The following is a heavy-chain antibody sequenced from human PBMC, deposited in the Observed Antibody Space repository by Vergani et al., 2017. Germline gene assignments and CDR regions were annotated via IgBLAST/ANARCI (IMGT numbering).Heavy chain of an antibody. Sequence: QVQLVQSGAEVKKPGSSVKVTCKASGGTFSNYAINWVRQAPGQGLEWMGRIILIFGTANYAQKFQGRVTITADESTSTAYMELSSLRSEDTAVYYCAREVMRERVVITHEAFDIWGQGTVVTVSS. V-gene: IGHV1-69*13. CDR3: AREVMRERVVITHEAFDI. CDR1: GGTFSNYA. D-gene: IGHD3-22*01. CDR2: IILIFGTA. J-gene: IGHJ3*02.